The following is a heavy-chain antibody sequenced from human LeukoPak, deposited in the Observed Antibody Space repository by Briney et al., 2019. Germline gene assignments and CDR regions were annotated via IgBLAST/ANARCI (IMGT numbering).Heavy chain of an antibody. J-gene: IGHJ3*02. V-gene: IGHV3-20*04. CDR1: GFTFDDYG. CDR2: INWNGGST. CDR3: ARTRDGKFAFDI. D-gene: IGHD5-24*01. Sequence: PGGSLRLSCAASGFTFDDYGMSWVRQAPGKGLEWVSGINWNGGSTGYADSVKGRFTISRDNAKNSPYLQMNSLRAEDTAVYYCARTRDGKFAFDIWGQGTMVTVSS.